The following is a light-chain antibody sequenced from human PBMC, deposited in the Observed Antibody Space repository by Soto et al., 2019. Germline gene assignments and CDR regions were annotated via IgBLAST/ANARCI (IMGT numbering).Light chain of an antibody. Sequence: EVLMTQSPATLSVSPGDRATLSCRASQTVDTLLAWYQHKPGQAPRLLIYRASTRATGIPARFSGSGSGTDFTLTISRLEPEDFVVYYCQQYGSWTFGQGTKVDIK. J-gene: IGKJ1*01. CDR2: RAS. CDR3: QQYGSWT. CDR1: QTVDTL. V-gene: IGKV3-15*01.